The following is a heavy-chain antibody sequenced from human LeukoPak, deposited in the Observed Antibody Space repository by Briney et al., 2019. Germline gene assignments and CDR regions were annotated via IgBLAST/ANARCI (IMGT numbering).Heavy chain of an antibody. Sequence: ASVKVCCKASGYTFTNYYMHWVRQAPGQGLEWMGLINPRGGSTSYAQKFQGRVTMTRDTSTSTVYMELSSLRSEDTAVYYCARDRSIAAPRTGMDVWGQGTTVTVSS. CDR3: ARDRSIAAPRTGMDV. CDR1: GYTFTNYY. CDR2: INPRGGST. J-gene: IGHJ6*02. V-gene: IGHV1-46*01. D-gene: IGHD6-6*01.